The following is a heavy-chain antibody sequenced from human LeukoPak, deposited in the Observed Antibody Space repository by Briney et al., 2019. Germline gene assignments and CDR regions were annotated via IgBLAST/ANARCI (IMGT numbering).Heavy chain of an antibody. CDR2: ISYDGSNK. CDR3: AKEHAGDSYGRIGY. J-gene: IGHJ4*02. Sequence: TGRSLRLSCAASGFTFSSYGMHWVRQAPRKGLERVAVISYDGSNKYYADSVKGRFTISRDNSKNTLYLQMNILRAEDTAVYYCAKEHAGDSYGRIGYWGQGTLVTVSS. V-gene: IGHV3-30*18. CDR1: GFTFSSYG. D-gene: IGHD5-18*01.